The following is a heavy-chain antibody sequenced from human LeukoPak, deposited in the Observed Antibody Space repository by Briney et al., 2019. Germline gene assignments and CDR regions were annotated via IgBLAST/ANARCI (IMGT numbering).Heavy chain of an antibody. J-gene: IGHJ5*02. V-gene: IGHV4-39*07. CDR3: ARALAAAGTVWFDP. Sequence: EASETLSLTCTVSGGSISSSSYYWAWIRQPPGKGLEWIGSIHYSGSTYYNPSLQSRVTISIDTSKNQFSLKLSSVTAADTAVYYCARALAAAGTVWFDPWGQGTLVTVSS. D-gene: IGHD6-13*01. CDR2: IHYSGST. CDR1: GGSISSSSYY.